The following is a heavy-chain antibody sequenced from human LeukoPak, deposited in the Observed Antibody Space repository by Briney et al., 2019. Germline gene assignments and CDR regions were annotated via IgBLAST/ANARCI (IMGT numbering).Heavy chain of an antibody. Sequence: PGGSLRLSCAASRFTFSNYWMSWVRQAPGKGLEWVANINQDGSENYYVDSVKDRFTISRDNAKNSLCLEMSSLRAEDTAVYYCAKDAVGEAYQLPTYYYYYIDVWGEGTTVTVSS. CDR3: AKDAVGEAYQLPTYYYYYIDV. D-gene: IGHD2-2*01. V-gene: IGHV3-7*01. CDR2: INQDGSEN. CDR1: RFTFSNYW. J-gene: IGHJ6*03.